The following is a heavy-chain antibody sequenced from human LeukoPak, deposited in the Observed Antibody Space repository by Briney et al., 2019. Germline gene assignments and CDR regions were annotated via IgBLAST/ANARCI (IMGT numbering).Heavy chain of an antibody. CDR2: ISYDGSNK. CDR3: ARPSRVVVTAGLVY. Sequence: GGSLRLSCAASGFTFSSYAMHWVRQAPGKGLEWVAVISYDGSNKYYADSVKGRFTISRDNSKNTLYLQMNSLRAEDTAVYYCARPSRVVVTAGLVYWGQGTLVTVSS. CDR1: GFTFSSYA. D-gene: IGHD2-21*02. V-gene: IGHV3-30-3*01. J-gene: IGHJ4*02.